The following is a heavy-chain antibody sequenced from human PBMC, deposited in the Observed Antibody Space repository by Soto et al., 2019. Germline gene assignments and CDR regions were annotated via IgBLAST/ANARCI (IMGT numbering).Heavy chain of an antibody. CDR2: IYYSGST. CDR1: GGSISSGDYY. D-gene: IGHD3-22*01. J-gene: IGHJ3*02. V-gene: IGHV4-30-4*01. CDR3: ARDMYYYDSSGPSDAFDI. Sequence: QVQLQESGPGLMKPSQTLSLTCTVSGGSISSGDYYWSWIRQPPGKGLEWIGYIYYSGSTYYNPSLKSRVPISVDTSKNQFSLKLSSVTAADTAVYYCARDMYYYDSSGPSDAFDIWGQGTMVTVSS.